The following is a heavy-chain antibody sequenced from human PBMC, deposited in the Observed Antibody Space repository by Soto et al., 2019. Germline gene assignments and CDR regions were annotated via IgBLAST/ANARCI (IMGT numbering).Heavy chain of an antibody. V-gene: IGHV4-61*01. Sequence: LSLTCTVSGGSVSSGSYYWSWIRQPPGKGLEWIGYIYYSGSTNYNPSLKSRVTISVDTSKNQFSLKLSSVTAADTAVYYCARVQVLRFLEWSNAYFDYWGQGTLVTVSS. J-gene: IGHJ4*02. CDR2: IYYSGST. CDR1: GGSVSSGSYY. CDR3: ARVQVLRFLEWSNAYFDY. D-gene: IGHD3-3*01.